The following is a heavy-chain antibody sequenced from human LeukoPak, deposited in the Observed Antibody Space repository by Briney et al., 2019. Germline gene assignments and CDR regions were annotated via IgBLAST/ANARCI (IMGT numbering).Heavy chain of an antibody. Sequence: SETLSLTCTVSGGSISSYYWSWIRQPPGKGLEWIGYIYYSGSTNYNPSLKSRVTISVDTSKNQFSLKLSSVTAADTAVYYCARYGAAGYYNWFDPWGQGTLVTVSS. J-gene: IGHJ5*02. V-gene: IGHV4-59*01. D-gene: IGHD6-13*01. CDR1: GGSISSYY. CDR3: ARYGAAGYYNWFDP. CDR2: IYYSGST.